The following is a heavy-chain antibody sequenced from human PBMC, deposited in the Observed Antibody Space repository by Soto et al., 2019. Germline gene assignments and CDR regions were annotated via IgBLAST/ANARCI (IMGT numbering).Heavy chain of an antibody. CDR2: MYHSGST. J-gene: IGHJ4*02. CDR1: GHSISCGFYY. D-gene: IGHD5-18*01. CDR3: ARYGYSYSMRFFDK. Sequence: SETLSLTCAVSGHSISCGFYYWGWIRQPPGKGLEWIGSMYHSGSTYYNPSLKSRVTMSVDTSKNQLSLKLTSLTAADTAVYYCARYGYSYSMRFFDKWGQGTRVTVSS. V-gene: IGHV4-38-2*01.